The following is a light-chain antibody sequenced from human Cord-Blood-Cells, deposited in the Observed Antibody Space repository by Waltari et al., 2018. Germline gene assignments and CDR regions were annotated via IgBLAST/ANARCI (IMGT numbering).Light chain of an antibody. CDR1: SSDVGGYHY. Sequence: QSALTQPRPVSGSPGQSVTISCTGTSSDVGGYHYVSWYQQHPGKAPKFMIYDVSKRPSGVPDRFSGSKSGNTASLTISGLQAEDEADYYCCSYAGSYAVFGGGTKLTVL. CDR3: CSYAGSYAV. CDR2: DVS. V-gene: IGLV2-11*01. J-gene: IGLJ2*01.